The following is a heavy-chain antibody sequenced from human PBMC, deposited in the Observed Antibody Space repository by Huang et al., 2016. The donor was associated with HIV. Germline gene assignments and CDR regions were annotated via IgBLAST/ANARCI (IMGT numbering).Heavy chain of an antibody. D-gene: IGHD4-17*01. J-gene: IGHJ4*02. CDR2: INPSGGTG. V-gene: IGHV1-46*01. CDR3: ATTTVVQRGPYDY. CDR1: GYTVTSYD. Sequence: QVQLVQSGSEVKKPGASVKVSCKASGYTVTSYDMHGVRQAPGQGREWMGLINPSGGTGSHGRKFQGRVTMTRDASTSTVYREISILRSEDTAVYYLATTTVVQRGPYDYWGQGTLVTVSS.